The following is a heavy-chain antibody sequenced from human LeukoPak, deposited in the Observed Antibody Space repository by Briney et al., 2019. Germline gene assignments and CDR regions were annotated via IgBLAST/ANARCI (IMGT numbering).Heavy chain of an antibody. CDR2: IGAYNGNT. J-gene: IGHJ6*02. D-gene: IGHD2-2*01. V-gene: IGHV1-18*01. CDR1: GYTFTSYG. CDR3: ARVPGVPAARTIYYYYGMDV. Sequence: GASVKVSCKASGYTFTSYGISWVRQAPGQGLEWMGWIGAYNGNTNYAQKLQGRVTMTTDTSTSTAYMGLRSLRSDDTAVYYCARVPGVPAARTIYYYYGMDVWGQGTTVTVSS.